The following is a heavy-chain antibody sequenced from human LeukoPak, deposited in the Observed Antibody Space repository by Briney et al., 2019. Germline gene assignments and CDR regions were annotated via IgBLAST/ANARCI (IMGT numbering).Heavy chain of an antibody. J-gene: IGHJ6*02. D-gene: IGHD3-22*01. CDR2: ITPNSGGT. CDR1: GYTFTGYY. CDR3: ANPGGYYDSSGYYYDYYGMDV. V-gene: IGHV1-2*02. Sequence: ASVNVSCKASGYTFTGYYMHWVRQAPGQGLEWMGWITPNSGGTNYAQKFQGRVSMTRDTSISTAYMELSRLRSDDTAVYYCANPGGYYDSSGYYYDYYGMDVWGQGTTVTVSS.